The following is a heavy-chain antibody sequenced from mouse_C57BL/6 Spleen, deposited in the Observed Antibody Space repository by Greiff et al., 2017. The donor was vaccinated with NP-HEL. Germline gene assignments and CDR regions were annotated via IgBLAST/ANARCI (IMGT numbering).Heavy chain of an antibody. V-gene: IGHV1-18*01. CDR1: GYTFTDYN. CDR2: INPNNGGT. CDR3: ARRITTTGYYYAMDY. J-gene: IGHJ4*01. Sequence: EVQLQQSGPELVKPGASVKIPCKASGYTFTDYNMDWVKQSHGKSLEWIGDINPNNGGTIYNQKFKGKATLTVDKSSSTAYMELRSLTDEDTAVYYCARRITTTGYYYAMDYWGQGTSVTVSS. D-gene: IGHD1-1*01.